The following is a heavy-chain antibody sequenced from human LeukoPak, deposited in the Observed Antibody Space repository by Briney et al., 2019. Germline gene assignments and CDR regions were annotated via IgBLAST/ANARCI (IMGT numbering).Heavy chain of an antibody. CDR2: IYYSGST. V-gene: IGHV4-39*07. CDR3: ARGGHYGSGSSFDY. D-gene: IGHD3-10*01. CDR1: GGSISSSTYY. J-gene: IGHJ4*02. Sequence: SETLSLTCTVSGGSISSSTYYWDWIRQPPGKGLEWIGSIYYSGSTYYNPSLKSRVTISVDTSKNQFSLKLSSVTAADTAVYYCARGGHYGSGSSFDYWGQGTLVTVSS.